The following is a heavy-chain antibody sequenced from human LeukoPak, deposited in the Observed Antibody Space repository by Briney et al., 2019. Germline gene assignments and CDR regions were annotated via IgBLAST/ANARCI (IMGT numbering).Heavy chain of an antibody. CDR3: AKAEGYCSSTSCYTFFDY. J-gene: IGHJ4*02. V-gene: IGHV3-23*01. CDR2: ISGSGGST. Sequence: GGSLRLSCAASGFTFSSYAMSWVRQAPGKGLEWVSAISGSGGSTYHADSVKGRFTISRDNSKNTLYLQMNSLRAEDTAVYYCAKAEGYCSSTSCYTFFDYWGQGTLVTVSS. CDR1: GFTFSSYA. D-gene: IGHD2-2*02.